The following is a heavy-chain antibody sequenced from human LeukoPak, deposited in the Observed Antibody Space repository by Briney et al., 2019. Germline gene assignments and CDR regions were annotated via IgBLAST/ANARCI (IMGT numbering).Heavy chain of an antibody. V-gene: IGHV4-61*08. CDR3: ARQASYYDILTGYQYNWFDP. CDR2: IYYSGST. D-gene: IGHD3-9*01. J-gene: IGHJ5*02. CDR1: GGSISSGGYY. Sequence: PSETLSLTCTVSGGSISSGGYYWSWIRQHPGKGLEWIGYIYYSGSTNYNPSLKSRVTISVDTSKNQFSLKLSSVTAADTAVYYCARQASYYDILTGYQYNWFDPWGQGTLVTVSS.